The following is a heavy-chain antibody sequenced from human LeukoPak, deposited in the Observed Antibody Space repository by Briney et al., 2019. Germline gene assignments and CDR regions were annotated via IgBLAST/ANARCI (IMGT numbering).Heavy chain of an antibody. CDR2: IKQDGSEK. Sequence: GGSLRLSCAASGFTFSSYWMSWVRQAPGKGLEWVANIKQDGSEKYYVDSAKGRFTISRDNAKNSLYLQMNSLRAEDTAVYYCARDAKYYYDSSGYYWNYWGQGALVTVSS. CDR1: GFTFSSYW. CDR3: ARDAKYYYDSSGYYWNY. D-gene: IGHD3-22*01. V-gene: IGHV3-7*05. J-gene: IGHJ4*02.